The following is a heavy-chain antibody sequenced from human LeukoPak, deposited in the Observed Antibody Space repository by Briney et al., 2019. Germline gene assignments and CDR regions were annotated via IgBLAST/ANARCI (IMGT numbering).Heavy chain of an antibody. CDR3: ARVYSSGWYRAYYFDY. Sequence: ASVKVSCKASGGTFSSYAISWVRQAPGQGLEWMGGIIPIFGTANYAQKFQGRVTITADKSTSTAYMELSSLRSEDTAVYYCARVYSSGWYRAYYFDYWGQGTLVTVSS. V-gene: IGHV1-69*06. D-gene: IGHD6-19*01. CDR1: GGTFSSYA. J-gene: IGHJ4*02. CDR2: IIPIFGTA.